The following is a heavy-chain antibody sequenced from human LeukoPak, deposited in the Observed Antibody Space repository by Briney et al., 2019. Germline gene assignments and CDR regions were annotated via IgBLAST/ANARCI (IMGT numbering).Heavy chain of an antibody. D-gene: IGHD6-19*01. J-gene: IGHJ4*02. CDR2: ISGSGGST. Sequence: GGSLRLSCAASGFTFSSYAMSWVRQAPGKGLEWVSAISGSGGSTYYADSVKGRFTISRDNSKNTVYLQMNSLRAEDTAVYYCAKAVASGRSFDYWGQGTLVTVSS. CDR3: AKAVASGRSFDY. CDR1: GFTFSSYA. V-gene: IGHV3-23*01.